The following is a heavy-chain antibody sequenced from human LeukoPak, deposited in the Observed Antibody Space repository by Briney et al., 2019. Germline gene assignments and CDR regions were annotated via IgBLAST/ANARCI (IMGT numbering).Heavy chain of an antibody. Sequence: ASVKVSCKASGYTFASYDINWVRQATGQGLEWMGWMNPNSGNTGCAQKFQGRVTMTRNTSISTAYMELSSLRSEDTAVYYCARGRETAVYCSGGSCYYFDYWGQGTLVTVSS. CDR3: ARGRETAVYCSGGSCYYFDY. D-gene: IGHD2-15*01. V-gene: IGHV1-8*01. J-gene: IGHJ4*02. CDR1: GYTFASYD. CDR2: MNPNSGNT.